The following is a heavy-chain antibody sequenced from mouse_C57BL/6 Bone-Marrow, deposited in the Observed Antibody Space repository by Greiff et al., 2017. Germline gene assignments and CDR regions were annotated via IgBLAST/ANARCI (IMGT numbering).Heavy chain of an antibody. V-gene: IGHV1-55*01. Sequence: VQLQQPGAELVKPGASVKMSCKASGYTFTSYWITWVKPRPGQGLAWIGDIYPGSGSTNYNEKFKSKATLTVDTSSSTAYMQLSSLTSEDSAVYYWARPYYSNYWYFDVWGTGTTVTVSS. CDR1: GYTFTSYW. D-gene: IGHD2-5*01. CDR2: IYPGSGST. J-gene: IGHJ1*03. CDR3: ARPYYSNYWYFDV.